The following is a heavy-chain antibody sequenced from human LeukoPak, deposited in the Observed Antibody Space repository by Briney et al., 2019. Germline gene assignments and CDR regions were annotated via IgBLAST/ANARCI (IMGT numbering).Heavy chain of an antibody. V-gene: IGHV3-23*01. D-gene: IGHD6-19*01. Sequence: GGSLRLSCAAPGVTFSSYDMNWVRQAPGKGLEWVSSISDSGGSTYYADSVKGRFTISRDNSKNTLYVQMNSLRVEDTAVYYCAKQLGSGWGRFDYWGQGTLVTVSS. CDR2: ISDSGGST. CDR3: AKQLGSGWGRFDY. CDR1: GVTFSSYD. J-gene: IGHJ4*02.